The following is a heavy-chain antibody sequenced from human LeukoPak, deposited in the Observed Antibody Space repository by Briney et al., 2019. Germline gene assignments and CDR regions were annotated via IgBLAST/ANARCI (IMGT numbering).Heavy chain of an antibody. Sequence: HRGGSLRLSCVGSGFSFGTYWMNWVRLVPGKGLVWVSHIKDGERGTDYADSVKGRFTVSRDNAKNTLYLQMNSLRVEDTGVYYCGRDYYGSIDYWGQGAQVTVSS. CDR1: GFSFGTYW. CDR2: IKDGERGT. J-gene: IGHJ4*02. D-gene: IGHD3-10*01. CDR3: GRDYYGSIDY. V-gene: IGHV3-74*01.